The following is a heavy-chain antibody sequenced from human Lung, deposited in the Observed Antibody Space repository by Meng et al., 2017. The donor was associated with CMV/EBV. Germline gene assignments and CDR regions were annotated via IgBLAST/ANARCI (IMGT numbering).Heavy chain of an antibody. CDR1: GGSFSGYY. V-gene: IGHV4-34*01. CDR3: ARGRGKPAAIYYYGMDG. Sequence: SXTLSLXCAVYGGSFSGYYWSWIRQPPGKGLEWIGEINHSGSTNYNPSLKSRVTISVDTSKNQFSLKLSSVTAADTAVYYCARGRGKPAAIYYYGMDGWGQGXTVTVSS. D-gene: IGHD2-2*02. CDR2: INHSGST. J-gene: IGHJ6*02.